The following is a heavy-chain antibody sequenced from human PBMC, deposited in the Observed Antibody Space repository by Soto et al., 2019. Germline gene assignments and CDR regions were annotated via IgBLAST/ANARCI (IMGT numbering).Heavy chain of an antibody. D-gene: IGHD1-1*01. CDR2: IHTVGST. CDR3: ARGLNDAY. V-gene: IGHV3-53*01. J-gene: IGHJ4*02. Sequence: GGSLRLSCEVCGFIICGNPMSWVRQAPGQGLEWVASIHTVGSTYYADSVQGRFTISRDNSKNTLFLQMNSLRVGDTDIYFCARGLNDAYWGQRTPANVSS. CDR1: GFIICGNP.